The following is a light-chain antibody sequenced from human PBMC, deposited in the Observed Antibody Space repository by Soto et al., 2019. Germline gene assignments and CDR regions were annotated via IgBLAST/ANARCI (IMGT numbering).Light chain of an antibody. Sequence: DIQMTQSPSTLSASVGDRVTITCRASQSISSWLAWYQQKPGKAPKLLIYKASSLESGVPSRFSGSGSGTEFTLTISSLEPEDFAVYYCQQRNNWPWTFGQGTKVDI. CDR1: QSISSW. V-gene: IGKV1-5*03. CDR2: KAS. CDR3: QQRNNWPWT. J-gene: IGKJ1*01.